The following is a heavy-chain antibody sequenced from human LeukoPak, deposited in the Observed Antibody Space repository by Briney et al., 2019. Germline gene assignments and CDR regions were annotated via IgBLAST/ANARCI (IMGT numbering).Heavy chain of an antibody. CDR1: GFTFSSYA. CDR3: ARSTMAYFDY. D-gene: IGHD3-10*01. CDR2: ISYDGSNK. J-gene: IGHJ4*02. Sequence: GGSLRLSCAASGFTFSSYAMHWVRQAPGKGLEWVAVISYDGSNKYYADSVKGRFTISRDNSKNTLYLQMNSLRAEDTAVYYCARSTMAYFDYWGQGTLVTVSS. V-gene: IGHV3-30-3*01.